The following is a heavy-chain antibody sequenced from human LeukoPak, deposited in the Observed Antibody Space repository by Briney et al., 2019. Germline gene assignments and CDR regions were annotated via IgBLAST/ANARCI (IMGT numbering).Heavy chain of an antibody. CDR2: ISAYNGNT. V-gene: IGHV1-18*01. D-gene: IGHD2-15*01. CDR1: GYTFTSYG. Sequence: ASVKVSCKASGYTFTSYGISWVRQAPGQGLEWMGWISAYNGNTNYAQKFQGRVTMTRNTSISTAYMELSSLRSEDTAVYYCASVRVGCSGGSCYLADYWGQGTLVTVSS. J-gene: IGHJ4*02. CDR3: ASVRVGCSGGSCYLADY.